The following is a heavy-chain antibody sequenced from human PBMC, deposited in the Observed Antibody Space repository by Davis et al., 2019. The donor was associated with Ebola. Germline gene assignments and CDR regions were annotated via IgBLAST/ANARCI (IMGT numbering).Heavy chain of an antibody. CDR2: MNPNSGNT. J-gene: IGHJ5*02. Sequence: ASVKVSCKASGYTFTSYDINWVRQATGQGLEWMGWMNPNSGNTGYAQKFQGRVTMTRNTSISTAYMELSSLRSEDTAVYYCARGRTVTGTRGLSWFDPWGQGALVTVSS. CDR3: ARGRTVTGTRGLSWFDP. D-gene: IGHD6-19*01. CDR1: GYTFTSYD. V-gene: IGHV1-8*01.